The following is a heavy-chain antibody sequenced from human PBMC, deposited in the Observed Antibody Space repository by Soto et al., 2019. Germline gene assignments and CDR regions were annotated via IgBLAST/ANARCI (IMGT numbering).Heavy chain of an antibody. Sequence: VGSLRLSCAASGFTFSDYYMSWIRQAPGKGLEWVSYISRSGSTIYYADSVKGRFIISRDNAKNSLYLQMNSLRAEDTAVYYCARGRPYSSGWAYDVFDIWGQGTMVTVSS. CDR3: ARGRPYSSGWAYDVFDI. CDR2: ISRSGSTI. D-gene: IGHD6-19*01. CDR1: GFTFSDYY. J-gene: IGHJ3*02. V-gene: IGHV3-11*01.